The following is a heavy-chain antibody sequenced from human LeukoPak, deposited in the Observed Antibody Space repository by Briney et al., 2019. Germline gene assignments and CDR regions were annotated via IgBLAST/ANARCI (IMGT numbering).Heavy chain of an antibody. D-gene: IGHD6-13*01. Sequence: GGSLSLSCAASGFTFSSYWMHWVRQAPGKGLVWVSRINTDGSSTSYADSVKGRFTISRDNAKNTLYLQMNSLRAEDTAVYYCARASNRAAAHEGAAFDIWGQGTMVTVSS. CDR3: ARASNRAAAHEGAAFDI. J-gene: IGHJ3*02. CDR1: GFTFSSYW. V-gene: IGHV3-74*01. CDR2: INTDGSST.